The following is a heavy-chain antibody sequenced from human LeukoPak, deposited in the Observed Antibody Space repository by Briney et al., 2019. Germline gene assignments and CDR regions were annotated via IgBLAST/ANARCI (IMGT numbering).Heavy chain of an antibody. J-gene: IGHJ6*03. CDR1: GFTLSNYA. CDR2: ISRNGDST. Sequence: PAGSLRLSCAASGFTLSNYAIHWVRQAPGKGLEYVSAISRNGDSTFYANSVEGRFTISRDNSKNTLYLQMGSLRTEDMAVYYCARDGWFGEAYSYSYYMDVWGKGTTVTVSS. V-gene: IGHV3-64*01. D-gene: IGHD3-10*01. CDR3: ARDGWFGEAYSYSYYMDV.